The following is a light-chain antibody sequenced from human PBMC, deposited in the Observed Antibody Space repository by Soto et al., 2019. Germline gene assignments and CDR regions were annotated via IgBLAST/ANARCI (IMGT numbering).Light chain of an antibody. V-gene: IGKV3-11*01. CDR3: QQRSNWPTT. J-gene: IGKJ5*01. Sequence: ENVWTESPGTLSLSAGERATLSWMASQSVSSYLAWYQQKPGQAPRVLIYDASNRATGIPARFSGSGSGTDFTLTISSLETEDFAVYYCQQRSNWPTTFGQGTRLEI. CDR2: DAS. CDR1: QSVSSY.